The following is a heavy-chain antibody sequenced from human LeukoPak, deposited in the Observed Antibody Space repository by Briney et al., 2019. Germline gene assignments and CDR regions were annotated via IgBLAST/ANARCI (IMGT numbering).Heavy chain of an antibody. CDR1: GFTFSSYG. J-gene: IGHJ5*02. V-gene: IGHV3-30*03. CDR2: ISYDESNK. Sequence: GGSLRLSCAASGFTFSSYGMHWVRQAPGKGLEWVAVISYDESNKYFADSVKGRFTISRDNPKNSLYLQMNSLRVEDTAVYYCARLGLEVGGPNWFDPWGQGTLVTVSS. D-gene: IGHD1-1*01. CDR3: ARLGLEVGGPNWFDP.